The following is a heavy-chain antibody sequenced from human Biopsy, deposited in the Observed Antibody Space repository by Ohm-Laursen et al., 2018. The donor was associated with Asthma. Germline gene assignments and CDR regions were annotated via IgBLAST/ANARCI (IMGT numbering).Heavy chain of an antibody. CDR1: GGSINIGDYY. V-gene: IGHV4-31*03. Sequence: SQTLSLTCIVSGGSINIGDYYWSWIRQHPVKGLEWIGYIYYSGSTYYNPSLKSRVSISLDTSKNQFSLSLTSVTAADTAMHYCARIPRRSGSYFVDYWGQGTLVTVSS. CDR3: ARIPRRSGSYFVDY. CDR2: IYYSGST. D-gene: IGHD3-22*01. J-gene: IGHJ4*02.